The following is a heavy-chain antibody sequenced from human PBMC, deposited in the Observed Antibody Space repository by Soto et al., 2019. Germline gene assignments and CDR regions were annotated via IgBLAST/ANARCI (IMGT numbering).Heavy chain of an antibody. CDR2: IKQDGSEK. CDR1: GFTFSSYW. D-gene: IGHD2-15*01. Sequence: GGSLRLSCAASGFTFSSYWMSWVRQAPGKGLEWVTNIKQDGSEKYYVDSVKGRFTITRDNAKNSLYLQMNSLRAEDTAVYYCASLGGYCSGGSCDGPFDYWGQGTLVTVSS. CDR3: ASLGGYCSGGSCDGPFDY. V-gene: IGHV3-7*01. J-gene: IGHJ4*02.